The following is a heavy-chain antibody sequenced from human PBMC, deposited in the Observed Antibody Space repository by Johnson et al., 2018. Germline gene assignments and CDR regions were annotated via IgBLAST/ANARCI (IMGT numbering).Heavy chain of an antibody. CDR3: ASEGVSFVFDL. J-gene: IGHJ3*01. Sequence: VQLVESGGGLVQPGGSLRLSCAASGFTFSRNWMHWVRQAPGKGLVWVSRVNSDGTYTSHADFVKGRFTISRDNAKNTLFLKMNSLRAEDTDVYYCASEGVSFVFDLWGQGTMVTVSS. CDR2: VNSDGTYT. CDR1: GFTFSRNW. V-gene: IGHV3-74*02. D-gene: IGHD3/OR15-3a*01.